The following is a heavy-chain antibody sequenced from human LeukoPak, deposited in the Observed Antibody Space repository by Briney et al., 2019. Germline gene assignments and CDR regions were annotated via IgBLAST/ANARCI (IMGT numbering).Heavy chain of an antibody. Sequence: GGSLRLSCAASGFRFSSYAMSWVRQAPGMGLEWVSAISGSGVSTYYADSVKGRFTVSRDNSKNTLYLQMSSLRAEDTAVYYCAKDERNWNYNLASQTYDWRQGTLVTVPS. J-gene: IGHJ4*02. D-gene: IGHD1-7*01. CDR3: AKDERNWNYNLASQTYD. CDR2: ISGSGVST. CDR1: GFRFSSYA. V-gene: IGHV3-23*01.